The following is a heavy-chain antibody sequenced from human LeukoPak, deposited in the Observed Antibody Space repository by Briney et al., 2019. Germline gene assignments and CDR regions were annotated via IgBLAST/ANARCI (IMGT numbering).Heavy chain of an antibody. CDR3: ARSKGWPNFYFDY. Sequence: SETLSLTCTVSGGSISSSSYYWGWIRQPPGKGLEWIGNIYYVGSTYYNPSLNSRVTISVDTSKNQFSLKLNSVTAADTAIYYCARSKGWPNFYFDYWGQGTLVTVSS. CDR2: IYYVGST. J-gene: IGHJ4*02. D-gene: IGHD4/OR15-4a*01. CDR1: GGSISSSSYY. V-gene: IGHV4-39*07.